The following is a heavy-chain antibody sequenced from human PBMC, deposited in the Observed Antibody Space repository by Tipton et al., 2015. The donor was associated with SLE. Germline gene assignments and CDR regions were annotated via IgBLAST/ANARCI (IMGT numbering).Heavy chain of an antibody. J-gene: IGHJ3*02. D-gene: IGHD6-13*01. CDR3: ARDGGEAAAGTGAFDI. V-gene: IGHV4-59*12. CDR1: GGSIRSYY. Sequence: TLSLTCTVSGGSIRSYYWSWIRQPPGKGLEWIGSIYYSGSTYYNPSLKSRVTISVDTSKNQFSLKLSSVTAADTAVYYCARDGGEAAAGTGAFDIWGQGTMVTVSS. CDR2: IYYSGST.